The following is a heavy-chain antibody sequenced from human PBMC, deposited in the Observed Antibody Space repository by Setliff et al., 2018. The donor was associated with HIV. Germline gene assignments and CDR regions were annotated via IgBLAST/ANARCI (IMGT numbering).Heavy chain of an antibody. Sequence: SETLSLPCIVSGASISSNTWSWIRQAPGKGLQWIGFIYNSVTTNYNPSLKSRVTIALDTSKNQFSLKLTSVTAADTAVYYCARNGPHGSGWYNYFDFWGQGTLVTDSA. CDR2: IYNSVTT. D-gene: IGHD6-19*01. CDR1: GASISSNT. CDR3: ARNGPHGSGWYNYFDF. J-gene: IGHJ4*02. V-gene: IGHV4-59*01.